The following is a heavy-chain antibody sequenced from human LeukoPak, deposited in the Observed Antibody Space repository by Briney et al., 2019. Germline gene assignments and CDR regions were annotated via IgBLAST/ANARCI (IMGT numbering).Heavy chain of an antibody. V-gene: IGHV3-53*01. CDR2: IYSGGST. CDR3: AELGITMIGGV. Sequence: GGSLRLSCAASGFTVSSNYMSWVRQAPGKGLEWVSVIYSGGSTFYADSVKGRFTISRDNSKNTLYLQMNSLRAEDTAVYYCAELGITMIGGVWGKGTTVTISS. D-gene: IGHD3-10*02. J-gene: IGHJ6*04. CDR1: GFTVSSNY.